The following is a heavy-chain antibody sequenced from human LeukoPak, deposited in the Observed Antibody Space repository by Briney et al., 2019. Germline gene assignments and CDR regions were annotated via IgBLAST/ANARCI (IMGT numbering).Heavy chain of an antibody. CDR1: GFTFSSYG. J-gene: IGHJ4*02. V-gene: IGHV3-30*18. CDR2: ISYDGSNK. D-gene: IGHD6-6*01. Sequence: GGSLRLSCAASGFTFSSYGMHWVRQAPGKGLEGVAVISYDGSNKYYAGSVQGRFTISRDNSRNTLYLQMNGLRAEDTAVYYCAKKRALGEVEYSSSYFDYWGQGTLVTVSS. CDR3: AKKRALGEVEYSSSYFDY.